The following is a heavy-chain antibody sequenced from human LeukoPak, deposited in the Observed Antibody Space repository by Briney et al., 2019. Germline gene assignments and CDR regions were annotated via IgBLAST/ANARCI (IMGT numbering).Heavy chain of an antibody. CDR2: ISGSGDSS. D-gene: IGHD2-2*01. Sequence: GASLRLSCAASGFTFSSYAMSWVRQAPGKGLERVSTISGSGDSSYYADSVKGRFTISRDDSKNTLYLQMNSLRAEDTAIYYCAKRGFCSSTTCSLYYYYDMDVWGQGTTVTVSS. CDR3: AKRGFCSSTTCSLYYYYDMDV. V-gene: IGHV3-23*01. J-gene: IGHJ6*02. CDR1: GFTFSSYA.